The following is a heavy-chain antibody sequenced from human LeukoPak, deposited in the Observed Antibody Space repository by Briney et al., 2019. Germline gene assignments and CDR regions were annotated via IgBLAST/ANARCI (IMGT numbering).Heavy chain of an antibody. V-gene: IGHV3-53*01. D-gene: IGHD3-22*01. CDR3: AYLDSSGFYYGRLRY. CDR1: GFTFSSNY. CDR2: IYSGGST. J-gene: IGHJ4*02. Sequence: PGGSLRLSCAASGFTFSSNYMSWVRQAPGKGLEWVSVIYSGGSTYYADSVKGRFTISRDNFKSTLYLQMNSLRAEDTAIYFCAYLDSSGFYYGRLRYWGQGTPVTVSS.